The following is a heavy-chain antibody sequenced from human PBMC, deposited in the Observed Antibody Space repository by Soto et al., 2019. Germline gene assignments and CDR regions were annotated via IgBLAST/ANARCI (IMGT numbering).Heavy chain of an antibody. D-gene: IGHD3-22*01. CDR1: GDSISSYY. V-gene: IGHV4-59*01. CDR3: ARSREMYYYDSSGYYAH. CDR2: VSFSGST. Sequence: ETLSLTCTVSGDSISSYYWNWIRQSPGKELEWIGYVSFSGSTSYNPSLKSRVTISVDTSKNQFSLKLSSVTAADTAVYYCARSREMYYYDSSGYYAHWGQGTLVTVSS. J-gene: IGHJ4*02.